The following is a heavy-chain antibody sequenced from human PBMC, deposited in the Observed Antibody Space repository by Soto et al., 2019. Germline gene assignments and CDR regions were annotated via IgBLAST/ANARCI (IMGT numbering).Heavy chain of an antibody. CDR2: IIPIFGTA. D-gene: IGHD6-13*01. J-gene: IGHJ6*02. Sequence: VASVKVSCKASGGTFSSYAISWVRQAPGQGLEWMGGIIPIFGTANYAQKFQGRVTITADKSTSTAYMELSSLRSEDTAVYYCARGGGIAAARGDMDVWGQGTTVTVSS. CDR1: GGTFSSYA. CDR3: ARGGGIAAARGDMDV. V-gene: IGHV1-69*06.